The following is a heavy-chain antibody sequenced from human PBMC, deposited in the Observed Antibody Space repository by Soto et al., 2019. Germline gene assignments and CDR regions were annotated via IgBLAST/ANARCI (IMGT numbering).Heavy chain of an antibody. Sequence: QLQLQESGPGLVKPSETLSLTCTVSGGSISSSSYYWGWIRQPPGKGLECIGTIYYSGSTYYNPSLKSRVTISVETSKNQFSLRLSFVTAADTAVYYCARGGYDYWGQGTLVTVSS. D-gene: IGHD1-26*01. CDR3: ARGGYDY. J-gene: IGHJ4*02. V-gene: IGHV4-39*01. CDR1: GGSISSSSYY. CDR2: IYYSGST.